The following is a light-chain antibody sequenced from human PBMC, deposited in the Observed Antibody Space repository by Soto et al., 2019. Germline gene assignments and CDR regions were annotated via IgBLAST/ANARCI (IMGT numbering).Light chain of an antibody. CDR3: QPYNNWPLT. V-gene: IGKV3-15*01. Sequence: EIMMSQSPATLSVSPGERDTLSCRASQSVDSNLAWYQQKPGQAPRLLIYGASTRATGIPARFSGSGSGTEFTLTISSLQSEDFAIYYCQPYNNWPLTFGGGTKVDI. CDR1: QSVDSN. CDR2: GAS. J-gene: IGKJ4*01.